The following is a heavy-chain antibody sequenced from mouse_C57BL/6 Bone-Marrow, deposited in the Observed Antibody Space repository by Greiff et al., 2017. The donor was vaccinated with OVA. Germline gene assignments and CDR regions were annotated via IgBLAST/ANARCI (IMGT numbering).Heavy chain of an antibody. CDR3: ARQGDSNDEYFDV. Sequence: VQLQQSGPGLVAPSQSLSITCTVSGFSLTSYGVHWVRQPPGKGLEWLVVIWSDGSTTYNSALKSRSRISKDNSKSQVFLKMNSLQTDDTAMYYCARQGDSNDEYFDVWGTGTTGTVAS. CDR1: GFSLTSYG. J-gene: IGHJ1*03. D-gene: IGHD2-12*01. V-gene: IGHV2-6-1*01. CDR2: IWSDGST.